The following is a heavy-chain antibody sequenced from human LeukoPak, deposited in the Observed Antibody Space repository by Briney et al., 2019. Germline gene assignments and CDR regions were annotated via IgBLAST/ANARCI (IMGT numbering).Heavy chain of an antibody. D-gene: IGHD3-3*01. CDR2: IYYSGST. CDR1: GDSISTGGYY. V-gene: IGHV4-31*03. CDR3: AREITIFGTVMGFDT. Sequence: SETLSLTCTVSGDSISTGGYYWTWIRQHPGKGLEWIGYIYYSGSTDYNPSLRSRLNISIDTSKNQFSLKLTSVTAADTAVYYCAREITIFGTVMGFDTWGPGTAVTVSS. J-gene: IGHJ5*02.